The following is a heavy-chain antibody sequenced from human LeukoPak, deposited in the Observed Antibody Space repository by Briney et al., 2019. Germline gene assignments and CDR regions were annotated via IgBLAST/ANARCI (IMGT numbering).Heavy chain of an antibody. Sequence: PGGSLRLSCAASGFTFSSYSMNWVRQAPGKGLEWVANIKQDGSEKYYVDSVKGRFTISRDNAKNSLYLQMNSLRAEDTAVYYCARGWYYYDSSGYPMADYWGQGTLVTVSS. D-gene: IGHD3-22*01. CDR2: IKQDGSEK. CDR1: GFTFSSYS. J-gene: IGHJ4*02. CDR3: ARGWYYYDSSGYPMADY. V-gene: IGHV3-7*01.